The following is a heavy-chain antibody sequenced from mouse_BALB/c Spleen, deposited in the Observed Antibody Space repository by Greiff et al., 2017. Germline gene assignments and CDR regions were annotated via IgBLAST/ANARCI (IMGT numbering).Heavy chain of an antibody. CDR1: GYTFTSYW. CDR3: ARDYYGYFDY. Sequence: VQLQQSGAELAKPGASVKMSCKASGYTFTSYWMHWVKQRPGQGLEWIGYINPSTGYTEYNQKFKDKATLTADKSSSTAYMQLSSLTSEDSAVYYCARDYYGYFDYWGQGTTLTVSS. V-gene: IGHV1-7*01. D-gene: IGHD1-1*01. CDR2: INPSTGYT. J-gene: IGHJ2*01.